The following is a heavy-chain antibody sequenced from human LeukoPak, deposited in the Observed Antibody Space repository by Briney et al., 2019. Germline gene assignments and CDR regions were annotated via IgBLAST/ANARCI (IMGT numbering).Heavy chain of an antibody. Sequence: SETLSLTCTVSGGSISSYYWSWIRQPPGKGLEWIGYIYYSGSTNYNPSLKSRVTISVDTSKNQFSLKLSSVTAADTAVYYCARHYLTRSGAFDIWGQGTMVTVSS. CDR2: IYYSGST. V-gene: IGHV4-59*08. CDR1: GGSISSYY. CDR3: ARHYLTRSGAFDI. J-gene: IGHJ3*02.